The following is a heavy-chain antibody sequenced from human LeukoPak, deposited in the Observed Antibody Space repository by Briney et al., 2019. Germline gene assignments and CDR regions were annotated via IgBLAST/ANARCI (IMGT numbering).Heavy chain of an antibody. CDR1: GASISSYY. V-gene: IGHV4-59*01. D-gene: IGHD3-16*01. CDR2: IYYSGST. J-gene: IGHJ4*02. CDR3: ARAEGLWGSPSAVDY. Sequence: PSVTLSLTCTVSGASISSYYWSWLRQPPGKGLEWIGCIYYSGSTNYQPSLKSRVTISVDTSKNQFSLKLSSVTAADTAVYYCARAEGLWGSPSAVDYWGQGTLVTVSS.